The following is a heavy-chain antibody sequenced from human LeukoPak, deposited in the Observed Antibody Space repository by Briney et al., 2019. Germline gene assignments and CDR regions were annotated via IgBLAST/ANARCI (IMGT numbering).Heavy chain of an antibody. CDR1: GNSINSYY. V-gene: IGHV4-4*09. CDR3: ARLAGGDYSSGVFDY. J-gene: IGHJ4*02. D-gene: IGHD4-17*01. Sequence: PSETLSLTCTVSGNSINSYYWSWIRQPPGKGLEWIGYISARGSADYNPSLKSRVSISVDTSKNRFSLKPSSVTAADTAVYYCARLAGGDYSSGVFDYWGQGTLVIVSS. CDR2: ISARGSA.